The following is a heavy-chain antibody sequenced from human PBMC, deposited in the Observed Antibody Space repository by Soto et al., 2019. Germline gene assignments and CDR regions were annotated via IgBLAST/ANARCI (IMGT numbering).Heavy chain of an antibody. D-gene: IGHD5-12*01. CDR3: ARGGSWTYIDY. Sequence: GGSLRLSCAASGFTFSNYNMNWVRQAPGKGLEWVSYISSSSTTIYYADSVKGRFTISRDDAKNSLYLQMSSLRDEGTAVYYCARGGSWTYIDYWGRGTLVTVSS. J-gene: IGHJ4*02. CDR1: GFTFSNYN. V-gene: IGHV3-48*02. CDR2: ISSSSTTI.